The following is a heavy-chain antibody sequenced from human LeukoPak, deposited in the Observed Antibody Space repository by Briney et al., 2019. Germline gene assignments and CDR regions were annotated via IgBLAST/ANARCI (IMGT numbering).Heavy chain of an antibody. CDR3: ARDRHSGYDYHFDY. CDR1: GGSISSYY. CDR2: IYYSGST. Sequence: SETLSLTCTVSGGSISSYYWSWIRQPPGKGLEWIGYIYYSGSTNYNPSLKSRVTISVDTSKNQFSLKLSSVTAADTAVYYCARDRHSGYDYHFDYWGQGTLVTVSS. D-gene: IGHD5-12*01. V-gene: IGHV4-59*12. J-gene: IGHJ4*02.